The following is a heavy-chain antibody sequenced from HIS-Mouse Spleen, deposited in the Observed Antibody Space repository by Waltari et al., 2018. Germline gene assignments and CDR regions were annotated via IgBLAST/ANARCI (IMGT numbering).Heavy chain of an antibody. J-gene: IGHJ4*02. CDR1: GFTVSSNY. D-gene: IGHD3-10*01. Sequence: EVQLVESGGGLIQPVGSLRLSCAASGFTVSSNYMSWVRQAPGKGRECVSVSYSGGSTYYADSVKGRFTSSRDNSKNTLYLQMNSLRAEDTAVYYCASSGYGSGSYYYWGQGTLVTVSS. CDR2: SYSGGST. V-gene: IGHV3-53*01. CDR3: ASSGYGSGSYYY.